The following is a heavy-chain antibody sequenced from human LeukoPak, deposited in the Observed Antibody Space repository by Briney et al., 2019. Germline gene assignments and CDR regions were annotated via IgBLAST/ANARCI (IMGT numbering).Heavy chain of an antibody. V-gene: IGHV4-34*01. CDR2: VNHSGSP. Sequence: SETLSLTCAVYGGSFSGYYWSWIRQPPGKGLEWIGEVNHSGSPNYNPSLKSRVTILVDASKNQFSLMLSSLTAADTSVYYCARQAVTVTTFKDHYYGLDVWGQGTTVTVSS. J-gene: IGHJ6*02. CDR3: ARQAVTVTTFKDHYYGLDV. D-gene: IGHD4-17*01. CDR1: GGSFSGYY.